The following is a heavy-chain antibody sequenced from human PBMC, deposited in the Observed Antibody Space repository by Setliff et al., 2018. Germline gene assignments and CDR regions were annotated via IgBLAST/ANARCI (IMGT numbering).Heavy chain of an antibody. D-gene: IGHD3-22*01. CDR1: GGTFTYYY. J-gene: IGHJ4*02. CDR3: ARAPRYFDSTGSYFDG. Sequence: SETLSLTCAASGGTFTYYYWTWIRQAPGKGLEWIGEINHSGTTNYTPSLKSRVTISIDTSKNQFSLNMSSVTAADTAVYYCARAPRYFDSTGSYFDGWGQGTLVTVSS. CDR2: INHSGTT. V-gene: IGHV4-34*01.